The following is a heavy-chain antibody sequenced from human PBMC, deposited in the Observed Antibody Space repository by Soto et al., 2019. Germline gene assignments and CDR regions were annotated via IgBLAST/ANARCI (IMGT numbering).Heavy chain of an antibody. V-gene: IGHV4-4*07. J-gene: IGHJ5*02. CDR1: GGSISSYY. CDR2: IFANGHT. D-gene: IGHD6-13*01. Sequence: SETLSLTCTVSGGSISSYYWSRIRQPPGKGLEWIGLIFANGHTDYNPSLKSRVTMSVDASKNQFSLRLTSMTAADTAVYYCVASLAASGLNWLDPWGRGTLVTVSS. CDR3: VASLAASGLNWLDP.